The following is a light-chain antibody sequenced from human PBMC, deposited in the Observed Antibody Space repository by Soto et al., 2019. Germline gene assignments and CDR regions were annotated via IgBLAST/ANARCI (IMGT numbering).Light chain of an antibody. J-gene: IGKJ4*01. CDR1: QIVVGD. V-gene: IGKV3D-11*02. Sequence: EIVLTQSPGTLSLSRGESSTLXXRASQIVVGDTLAWFQQRPGQAPRLXIYGASNRAAGIPDRFSGSGAGTDFTLTISSLEPEDFALYYCQQRSNWPLTFGGGTKVDIK. CDR3: QQRSNWPLT. CDR2: GAS.